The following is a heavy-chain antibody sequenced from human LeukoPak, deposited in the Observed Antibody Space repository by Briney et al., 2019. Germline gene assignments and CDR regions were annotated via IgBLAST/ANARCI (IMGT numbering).Heavy chain of an antibody. CDR2: INSDGSYT. J-gene: IGHJ4*02. V-gene: IGHV3-74*01. CDR3: VRGLGDY. D-gene: IGHD4-11*01. CDR1: GFTFSSYW. Sequence: GGSLRLSCAASGFTFSSYWMFWVRQGPGKGLVWVSRINSDGSYTAYADSAKGRFSISRDNAKNTLYLQMNSLRAEDTAVYYCVRGLGDYWGQGTLVTVSS.